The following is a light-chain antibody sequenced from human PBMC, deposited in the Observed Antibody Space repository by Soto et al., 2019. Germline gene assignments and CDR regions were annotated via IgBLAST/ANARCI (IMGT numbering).Light chain of an antibody. Sequence: QAVVTQPPSVSGAPGQRVTISCTGSSANIGAGNDVSWYQQLPGTAPKFLIYGYTDRPSGVPERFSGSKSRTSASLAITGVQAEDEADYYCQAYDSSLSGYVFGTGTKLTVL. CDR1: SANIGAGND. V-gene: IGLV1-40*01. J-gene: IGLJ1*01. CDR2: GYT. CDR3: QAYDSSLSGYV.